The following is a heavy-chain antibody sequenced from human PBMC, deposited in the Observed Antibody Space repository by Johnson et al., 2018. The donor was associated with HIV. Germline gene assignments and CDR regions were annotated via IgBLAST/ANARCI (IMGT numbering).Heavy chain of an antibody. D-gene: IGHD2-21*02. Sequence: EVQLVESGGGVVRPGGSLRLSCAASGFTFDDYGMSWVRQAPGKGLAWDSGINWNGGSTGYADSVKGRFTISRDNAKNSLYLQMNSLRAEDKALYYCARDPILFCGGDCYSSFVGAFDIWGQGTMVTVSS. CDR2: INWNGGST. CDR3: ARDPILFCGGDCYSSFVGAFDI. CDR1: GFTFDDYG. V-gene: IGHV3-20*04. J-gene: IGHJ3*02.